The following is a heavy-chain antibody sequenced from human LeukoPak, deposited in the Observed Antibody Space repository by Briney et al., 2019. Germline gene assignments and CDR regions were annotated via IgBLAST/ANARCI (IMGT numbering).Heavy chain of an antibody. CDR2: ISSSSSYI. V-gene: IGHV3-21*01. Sequence: GGSPRHSSAASGFTFIGYTMNWVRHAPGKGLEWVSSISSSSSYIYYADSVKGRFTISRDNAKSSLYLQMNSLRAEDPAVYYCARYSGYDSTYFDYWGQGTLVTVSS. CDR3: ARYSGYDSTYFDY. CDR1: GFTFIGYT. J-gene: IGHJ4*02. D-gene: IGHD5-12*01.